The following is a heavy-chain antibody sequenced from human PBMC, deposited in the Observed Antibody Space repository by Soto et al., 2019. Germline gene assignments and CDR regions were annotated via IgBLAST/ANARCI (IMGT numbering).Heavy chain of an antibody. V-gene: IGHV4-59*12. D-gene: IGHD3-3*01. CDR3: AREDYDFWSGYSDRPRRWFAP. CDR2: MSQGGTT. Sequence: SETLSLTCTVSGGSISSYYWSWIRQPPGKGLEWIGYMSQGGTTTYNPSLKGRATISVDTSKNQLSLKLTSVTAADTAVYYCAREDYDFWSGYSDRPRRWFAPRGQGTLVTVSS. J-gene: IGHJ5*02. CDR1: GGSISSYY.